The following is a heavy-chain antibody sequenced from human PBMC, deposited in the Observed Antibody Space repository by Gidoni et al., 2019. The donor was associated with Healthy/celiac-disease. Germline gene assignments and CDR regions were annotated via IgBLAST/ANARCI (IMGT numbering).Heavy chain of an antibody. V-gene: IGHV3-15*01. CDR3: TTDCSGGSCYYYYYYGMDV. CDR1: GFTFSNAW. Sequence: EVQLVESGGGLVKPGGSLRLSCAASGFTFSNAWMSWVRQAPGKGLEWVGRIKSKTDGGTTDYAAPVKGRFTISRDDSKNTLYLQMNSLKTEDTAVYYCTTDCSGGSCYYYYYYGMDVWGQGTTVTVSS. D-gene: IGHD2-15*01. CDR2: IKSKTDGGTT. J-gene: IGHJ6*02.